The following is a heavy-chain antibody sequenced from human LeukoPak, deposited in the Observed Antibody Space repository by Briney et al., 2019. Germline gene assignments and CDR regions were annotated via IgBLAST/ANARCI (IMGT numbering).Heavy chain of an antibody. J-gene: IGHJ4*01. D-gene: IGHD6-19*01. Sequence: GGSLRLSCAASGFTFSSYEMNWVRQAPGKGLEWVSYISSSGSTIYYADSVKGRFTISRDNAKNSLYLQVNSLRAEDTAVYYCARDRSSGWGAFDYWGQGTLVTVSS. CDR3: ARDRSSGWGAFDY. CDR1: GFTFSSYE. CDR2: ISSSGSTI. V-gene: IGHV3-48*03.